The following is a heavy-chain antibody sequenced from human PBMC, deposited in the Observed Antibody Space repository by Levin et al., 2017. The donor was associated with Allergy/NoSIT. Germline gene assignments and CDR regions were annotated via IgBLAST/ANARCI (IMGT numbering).Heavy chain of an antibody. CDR2: LPPPLFVP. V-gene: IGHV1-2*06. CDR1: GYTFTGYY. D-gene: IGHD4-17*01. J-gene: IGHJ4*02. CDR3: ARGSMTTVTTGVFDY. Sequence: SCKASGYTFTGYYMHWVRQAPGQFLSFLLLLPPPLFVPPSSPPFPGRVTMTRDTSISTAYMELSRLRSDDTAVYYCARGSMTTVTTGVFDYWGQGTLVTVSS.